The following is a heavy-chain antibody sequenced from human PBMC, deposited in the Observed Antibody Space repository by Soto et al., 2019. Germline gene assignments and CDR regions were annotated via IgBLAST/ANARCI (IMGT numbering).Heavy chain of an antibody. J-gene: IGHJ4*02. CDR3: ARALDYIWGSYRYGLDY. V-gene: IGHV1-46*03. Sequence: QVQLVQSGAEVKKPGASVKVSCKASGYTFTSYYMHWVRQAPGQGLEWMGITNPSGGSTSYAQKFQGRVTMTRDTSTSTVYMELSSLRSEDTAVYYYARALDYIWGSYRYGLDYWGQGTLVTVSS. D-gene: IGHD3-16*02. CDR2: TNPSGGST. CDR1: GYTFTSYY.